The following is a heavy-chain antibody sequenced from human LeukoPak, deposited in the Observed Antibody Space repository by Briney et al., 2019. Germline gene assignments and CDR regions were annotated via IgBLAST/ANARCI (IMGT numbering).Heavy chain of an antibody. CDR1: GGSISSGSYY. Sequence: SETLSLTCTVSGGSISSGSYYWSWIRQPAGKGLEWTGRIYTSGSTNYNPSLKSRVTISVDTSKNQFSLKLSSVTAADTAVYYCARARMVRGVIWDAFDIWGQGTMVTVSS. D-gene: IGHD3-10*01. J-gene: IGHJ3*02. CDR3: ARARMVRGVIWDAFDI. V-gene: IGHV4-61*02. CDR2: IYTSGST.